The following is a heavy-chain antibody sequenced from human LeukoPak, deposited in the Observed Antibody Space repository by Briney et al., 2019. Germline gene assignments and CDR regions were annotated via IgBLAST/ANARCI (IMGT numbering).Heavy chain of an antibody. J-gene: IGHJ6*03. V-gene: IGHV3-30*18. CDR1: GITFSGYA. CDR3: TKDDGSGSYSAHHFYYCYMDV. CDR2: ISNDGDHK. D-gene: IGHD3-10*01. Sequence: GGSLRLSCAASGITFSGYAMHWVRQAPRKGLEWMAVISNDGDHKYYADSVKGRFTISRDDSKKTVYLQMNRLSAEDTAVYYCTKDDGSGSYSAHHFYYCYMDVWGKGTTVTVSS.